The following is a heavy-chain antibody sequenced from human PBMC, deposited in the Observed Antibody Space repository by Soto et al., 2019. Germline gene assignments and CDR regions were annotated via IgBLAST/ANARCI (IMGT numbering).Heavy chain of an antibody. CDR3: VRDRDLGGDMAHGDF. CDR2: ITVVTGNT. V-gene: IGHV3-48*02. J-gene: IGHJ4*01. CDR1: GFSMSGYS. Sequence: GGSLRLSCEASGFSMSGYSMCWVRQSAGKGLEWLAYITVVTGNTRYADSVKGRFTISADRGRNSVFLQLNSLRDEDTAVYYCVRDRDLGGDMAHGDFWGQGTLVTVSS. D-gene: IGHD2-21*01.